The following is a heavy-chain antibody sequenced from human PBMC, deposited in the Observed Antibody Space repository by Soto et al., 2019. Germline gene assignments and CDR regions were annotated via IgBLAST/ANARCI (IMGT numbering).Heavy chain of an antibody. CDR3: ARGSSSSVAFDI. V-gene: IGHV6-1*01. J-gene: IGHJ3*02. Sequence: SQTLSLTCAISWDIVSSNNAAWNWFRQSPSRGLEWLGRTYYRSKWYNDYAVSVKSRIAINPDTSKNQFSLQLNSVTPEDTAVYYCARGSSSSVAFDIWGQGTMVTVSS. CDR2: TYYRSKWYN. D-gene: IGHD6-6*01. CDR1: WDIVSSNNAA.